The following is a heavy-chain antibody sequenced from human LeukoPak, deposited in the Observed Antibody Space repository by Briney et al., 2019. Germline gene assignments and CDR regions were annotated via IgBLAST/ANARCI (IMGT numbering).Heavy chain of an antibody. D-gene: IGHD6-19*01. CDR2: INHSGST. V-gene: IGHV4-34*01. Sequence: PSETLSLTCAVYGGSFSGYYWSWIRQPPGKGLEWIGEINHSGSTNYNPSLKSRVTISVDTSKNQFSLKLSSVTAADTAVYYCARLHSSGWSTYVVDYYYYMDVWGKGTTVTISS. CDR1: GGSFSGYY. CDR3: ARLHSSGWSTYVVDYYYYMDV. J-gene: IGHJ6*03.